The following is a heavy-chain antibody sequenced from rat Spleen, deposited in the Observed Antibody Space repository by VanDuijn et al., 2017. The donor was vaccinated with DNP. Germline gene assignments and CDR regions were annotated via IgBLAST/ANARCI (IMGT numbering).Heavy chain of an antibody. CDR1: GYTFTTYY. D-gene: IGHD1-9*01. Sequence: QVQLQQSGAELAKPDSSVKISCRASGYTFTTYYITWIKQTKGQGREYLGYINTGSGGTNYNEKFKGKATLTVDKSSSTAFMQLSSLTPDDSAVYYCARGTTGITPFAYWGQGVMVTVSS. CDR2: INTGSGGT. J-gene: IGHJ2*01. V-gene: IGHV1-43*01. CDR3: ARGTTGITPFAY.